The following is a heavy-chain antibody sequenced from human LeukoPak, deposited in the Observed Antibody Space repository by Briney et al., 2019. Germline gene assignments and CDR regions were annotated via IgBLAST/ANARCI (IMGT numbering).Heavy chain of an antibody. V-gene: IGHV4-59*01. J-gene: IGHJ4*02. CDR1: GGSISSYY. CDR3: ARGSSYYFDY. CDR2: IYDSENT. Sequence: PSETLSLTCTVSGGSISSYYWSWIRQPPGKGLEWIGYIYDSENTNYNPSPKSRVTISVDTSKNQFSLKLSSVTAADTAVYYCARGSSYYFDYWGQGTLVTVSS. D-gene: IGHD2-2*01.